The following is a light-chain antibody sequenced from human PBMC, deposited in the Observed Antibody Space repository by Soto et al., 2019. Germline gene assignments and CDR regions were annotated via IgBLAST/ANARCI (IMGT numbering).Light chain of an antibody. J-gene: IGKJ4*01. CDR1: QSISSH. CDR2: DAS. V-gene: IGKV3-11*01. CDR3: QQRPNWPLT. Sequence: EIVLTQSPATLSLSPGEGATLSCRASQSISSHLAWYQQKPGQAPRLLMYDASNRATGIPARFSGSGSGTDFTHTISSLAPEDFAVYYCQQRPNWPLTFGGGTKVEIK.